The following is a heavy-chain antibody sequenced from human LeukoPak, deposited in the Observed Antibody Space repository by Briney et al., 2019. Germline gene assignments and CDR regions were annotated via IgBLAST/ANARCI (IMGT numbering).Heavy chain of an antibody. Sequence: GGSLRLSCAASGFTFSSYEMNWVRQAPGKGLEWVSYISSSGSTIYYADSVKGRFTISRDNAKNSLYLQMNSLRAEDTAVYYCARDSNYYNSSGYYLVYFDYWGQGTLVTVSS. CDR2: ISSSGSTI. V-gene: IGHV3-48*03. D-gene: IGHD3-22*01. CDR3: ARDSNYYNSSGYYLVYFDY. J-gene: IGHJ4*02. CDR1: GFTFSSYE.